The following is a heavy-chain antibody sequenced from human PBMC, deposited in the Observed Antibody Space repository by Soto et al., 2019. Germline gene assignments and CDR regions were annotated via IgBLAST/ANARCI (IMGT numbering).Heavy chain of an antibody. J-gene: IGHJ3*02. CDR1: EFTFSRYN. V-gene: IGHV3-48*02. Sequence: EVQLVESGGGLVQPGGSLRLSCAASEFTFSRYNMNWVRQAPGKGLEWVSYISASSSTIHYADSVKGRFTISRDNAKNSLYLQMNSLTDDDTALYYCATDFLLEDIWGQGTMVTVSS. CDR2: ISASSSTI. CDR3: ATDFLLEDI. D-gene: IGHD3-3*01.